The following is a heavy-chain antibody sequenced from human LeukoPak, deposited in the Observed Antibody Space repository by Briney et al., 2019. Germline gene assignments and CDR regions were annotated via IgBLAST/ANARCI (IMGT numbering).Heavy chain of an antibody. J-gene: IGHJ4*02. Sequence: GGSLRLSCAASGFSFSNYWMHWVRQAPGKGLVWVSRINSDGSSRNYADSVNGRFTISRDNAKNTLYLQMSSLRAEETAVYYCASASSHRIAAGGDYWGQGTLATVSS. CDR2: INSDGSSR. CDR3: ASASSHRIAAGGDY. D-gene: IGHD6-13*01. CDR1: GFSFSNYW. V-gene: IGHV3-74*01.